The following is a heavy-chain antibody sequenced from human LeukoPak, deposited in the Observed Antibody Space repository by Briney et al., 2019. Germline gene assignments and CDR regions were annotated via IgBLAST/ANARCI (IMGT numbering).Heavy chain of an antibody. CDR3: AHRRRGYDSSGYPINWFDP. V-gene: IGHV2-5*01. Sequence: SGPTLVKPTQTLTLTCTFSGFSLSTSGVGVGWIRQPPGKALEWLALIYWNDDKRYSPSLKSRLTITKDTSKNQVVLTMTNMDPVDTATYYCAHRRRGYDSSGYPINWFDPWGQGTLVTVSS. D-gene: IGHD3-22*01. CDR2: IYWNDDK. CDR1: GFSLSTSGVG. J-gene: IGHJ5*02.